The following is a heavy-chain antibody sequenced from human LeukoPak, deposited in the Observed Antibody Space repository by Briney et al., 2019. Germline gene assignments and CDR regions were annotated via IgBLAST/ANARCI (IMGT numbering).Heavy chain of an antibody. CDR2: INPNSGGT. J-gene: IGHJ5*02. Sequence: ASVKVSCKASGYTFTGYYMHWVRQSPGQGLEWMGWINPNSGGTNYAQKFQGRVTMTRDTSISTAYMELSRLRSDDTAVYYCARDSGYSNYDWFDPWGQGTLVTVSS. D-gene: IGHD4-11*01. CDR1: GYTFTGYY. V-gene: IGHV1-2*02. CDR3: ARDSGYSNYDWFDP.